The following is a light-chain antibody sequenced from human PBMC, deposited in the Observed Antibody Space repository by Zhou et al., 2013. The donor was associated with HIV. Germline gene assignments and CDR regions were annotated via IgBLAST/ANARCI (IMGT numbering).Light chain of an antibody. CDR3: QQYGSSPPVT. CDR1: QGISSD. CDR2: AAS. V-gene: IGKV1-9*01. J-gene: IGKJ5*01. Sequence: IQLTQSPSSLSASVGDRVTITCRASQGISSDLAWYQQKPGKAPKLLISAASTLQSGVPSRFSGSGSGTDFTLTISSLQPEDFAVYYCQQYGSSPPVTFGQGTRLEIK.